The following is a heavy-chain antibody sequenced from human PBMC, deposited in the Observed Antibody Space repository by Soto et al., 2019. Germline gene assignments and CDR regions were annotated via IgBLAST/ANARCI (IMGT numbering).Heavy chain of an antibody. CDR2: TSYDGSNN. V-gene: IGHV3-33*05. CDR1: GFTFRRYV. D-gene: IGHD3-16*01. CDR3: ARWGTAGGLDV. Sequence: QVQLVESGGGVVQPGTSLRLSCVGSGFTFRRYVIHWVRQAPGKGLEWVALTSYDGSNNFYGDSVKGRFTISRDNAWNTVELQMDSLRLEVTALYYCARWGTAGGLDVWGQGTLVSVSS. J-gene: IGHJ5*02.